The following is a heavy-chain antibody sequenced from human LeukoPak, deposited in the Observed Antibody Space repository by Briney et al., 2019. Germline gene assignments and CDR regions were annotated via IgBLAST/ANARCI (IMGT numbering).Heavy chain of an antibody. Sequence: ASVKVSCKASGYTFTHYDISWVRQAPGQGLAWMGWIISYNDNTNYAQRLQGRVTMTTDTSTSTAYMELTSLRSDDTAVYYCARVGRGTEKGSGMNYFDHWGQGTLVTVSS. J-gene: IGHJ4*02. CDR3: ARVGRGTEKGSGMNYFDH. CDR1: GYTFTHYD. CDR2: IISYNDNT. D-gene: IGHD3-10*01. V-gene: IGHV1-18*01.